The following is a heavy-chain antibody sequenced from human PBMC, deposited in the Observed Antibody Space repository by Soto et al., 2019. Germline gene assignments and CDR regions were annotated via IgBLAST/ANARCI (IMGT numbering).Heavy chain of an antibody. CDR2: IKQDGSEK. CDR1: GFTFSSYW. J-gene: IGHJ6*03. D-gene: IGHD6-6*01. Sequence: EVQLVESGGGLVQPGGSLRLSCAASGFTFSSYWMSWVRQAPGKGLEWVANIKQDGSEKYYVDSVKGRFTISRDNAKNSLYLKMNSLRAEDTAVYYCARFDSSSHPHYYYYMDVWGKGTTVTVSS. V-gene: IGHV3-7*01. CDR3: ARFDSSSHPHYYYYMDV.